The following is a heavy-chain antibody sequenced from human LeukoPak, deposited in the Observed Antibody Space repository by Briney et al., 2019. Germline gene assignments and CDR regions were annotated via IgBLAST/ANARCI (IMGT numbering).Heavy chain of an antibody. J-gene: IGHJ3*02. CDR1: GYTLAELS. CDR3: ATGIVVVVAAPRPDAFDI. CDR2: FDHEDGET. D-gene: IGHD2-15*01. V-gene: IGHV1-24*01. Sequence: ASVKVSCKVSGYTLAELSMHWVRQAPGKGLEWMGGFDHEDGETIYAQKFQGRVTMTEDTSTDTAYMELSSLRSEDTAVYYCATGIVVVVAAPRPDAFDIWGQGTMVTVSS.